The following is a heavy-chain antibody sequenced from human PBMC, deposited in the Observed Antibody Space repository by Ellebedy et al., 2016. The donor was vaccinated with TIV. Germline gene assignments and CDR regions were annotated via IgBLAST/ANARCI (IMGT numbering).Heavy chain of an antibody. CDR3: AKDLSSGWCYFDY. D-gene: IGHD6-19*01. J-gene: IGHJ4*02. Sequence: PGGSLRLSCAASGFTFDDYALHWVRQAPGKGLEWVSGISWKSGSIGYADSVKGRFTISRDNAKNSLYLQMNSLRAEDTALYSCAKDLSSGWCYFDYWGQGTLVTVSS. CDR1: GFTFDDYA. CDR2: ISWKSGSI. V-gene: IGHV3-9*01.